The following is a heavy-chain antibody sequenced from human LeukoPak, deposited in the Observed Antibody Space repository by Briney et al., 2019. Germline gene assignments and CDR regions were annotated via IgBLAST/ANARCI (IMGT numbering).Heavy chain of an antibody. CDR1: GFTFSSYA. CDR2: ISGSGGST. D-gene: IGHD1-20*01. V-gene: IGHV3-23*01. J-gene: IGHJ4*02. CDR3: AKDYLRLTETNFDY. Sequence: PGGSLRLSCAATGFTFSSYAMSWVRQAPGKGLEWVSAISGSGGSTYYADSVKGRFTISRDNSKNTLYLQMNSLRAEDTAVYYCAKDYLRLTETNFDYWGQGTLVTVSS.